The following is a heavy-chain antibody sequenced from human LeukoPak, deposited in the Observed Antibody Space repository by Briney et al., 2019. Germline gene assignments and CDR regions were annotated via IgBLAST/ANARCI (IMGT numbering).Heavy chain of an antibody. CDR2: IISGGGHT. V-gene: IGHV3-23*01. D-gene: IGHD5-18*01. CDR3: AKCRGIQLFHYYMDV. CDR1: GFTFSSYA. J-gene: IGHJ6*03. Sequence: GGSLRLSCAASGFTFSSYAMTWVRQAPGKGLEWVSTIISGGGHTYYGDSVKGRFSISRDNSKNTLYLQMNSLRAEDTAVYYCAKCRGIQLFHYYMDVWGKGTTVTVSS.